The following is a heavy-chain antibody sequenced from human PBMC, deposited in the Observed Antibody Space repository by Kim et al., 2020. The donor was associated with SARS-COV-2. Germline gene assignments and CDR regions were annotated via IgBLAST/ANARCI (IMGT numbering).Heavy chain of an antibody. CDR2: IIPIFGTA. D-gene: IGHD3-10*01. CDR1: GGTFSSYA. Sequence: SVKVSCKASGGTFSSYAISWVRQAPGQGLEWMGGIIPIFGTANYAQKFQGRVTITADESTSTAYMELSSLRSEDTAVYYCATLWFGELYEPGDYDYWGQGTLVTVSS. V-gene: IGHV1-69*13. CDR3: ATLWFGELYEPGDYDY. J-gene: IGHJ4*02.